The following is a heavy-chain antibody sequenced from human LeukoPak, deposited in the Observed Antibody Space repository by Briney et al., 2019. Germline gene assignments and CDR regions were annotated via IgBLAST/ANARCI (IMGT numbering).Heavy chain of an antibody. J-gene: IGHJ5*02. Sequence: GASVKVSCKASGSTLTKYIIHWVRQAPGQGFEWVGGIDPNGGRTFHAQKFQDRVTLTRDLSPTTVYMELSSLREEDTAVYYCMRALTISGIGPPSAWGQGTLLTVSS. CDR1: GSTLTKYI. CDR2: IDPNGGRT. D-gene: IGHD3-3*01. V-gene: IGHV1-46*01. CDR3: MRALTISGIGPPSA.